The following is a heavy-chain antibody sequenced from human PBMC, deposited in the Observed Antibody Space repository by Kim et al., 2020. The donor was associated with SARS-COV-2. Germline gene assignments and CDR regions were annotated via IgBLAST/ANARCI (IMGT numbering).Heavy chain of an antibody. Sequence: SETLSLTCTVSGGSISSGSYYWSWIRQPAGKGLEWIGRIYTSGSTNYNPSLKSRVTISVDTSKNQFSLKLSSVTAADTAVYYCARSNVGGYGSGSSAYYYYGMDVWGQGTTVTVSS. CDR1: GGSISSGSYY. CDR2: IYTSGST. CDR3: ARSNVGGYGSGSSAYYYYGMDV. J-gene: IGHJ6*02. V-gene: IGHV4-61*02. D-gene: IGHD3-10*01.